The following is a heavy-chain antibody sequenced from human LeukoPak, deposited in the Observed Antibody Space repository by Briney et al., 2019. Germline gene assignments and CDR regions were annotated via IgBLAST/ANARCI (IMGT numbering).Heavy chain of an antibody. CDR2: INSGGSST. CDR3: ASSRYCSSTSCYYV. D-gene: IGHD2-2*01. CDR1: GFTFSSYA. Sequence: GGSLRLACAASGFTFSSYAMSWVRQAPGKGLVWVSRINSGGSSTNYADSVKGRFTISRDNAKNTLYLQMNSLRAEDTAVYYCASSRYCSSTSCYYVWGQGTLVTVSS. V-gene: IGHV3-74*01. J-gene: IGHJ4*02.